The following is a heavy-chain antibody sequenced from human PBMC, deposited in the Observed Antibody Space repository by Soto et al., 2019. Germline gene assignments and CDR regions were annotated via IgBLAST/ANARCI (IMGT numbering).Heavy chain of an antibody. V-gene: IGHV1-46*01. CDR3: AKRSGYDFWSGYFPPYYYYGMDV. D-gene: IGHD3-3*01. J-gene: IGHJ6*02. Sequence: ASVKVSCKASGDTFTSYYMHWVRQAPGQGLEWMGIINPSGGTSYAQKFQGRVTMTRDTSTGTVYMELSSLRSEDTAMYYCAKRSGYDFWSGYFPPYYYYGMDVWGQGTTVTVSS. CDR2: INPSGGT. CDR1: GDTFTSYY.